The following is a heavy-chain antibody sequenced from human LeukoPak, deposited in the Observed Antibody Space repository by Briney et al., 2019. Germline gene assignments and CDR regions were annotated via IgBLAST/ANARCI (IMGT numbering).Heavy chain of an antibody. CDR1: GFTFSSYA. D-gene: IGHD1-26*01. Sequence: GGSLRLSCAASGFTFSSYAMTWVRQAPGKGLEWVSGISGSGGNTYYADSVKGRFTISRDNSKNTLYLQMNGLRADDTAVYYCARDARRWALGMHFDYWGQGTLVTVSS. J-gene: IGHJ4*02. CDR2: ISGSGGNT. CDR3: ARDARRWALGMHFDY. V-gene: IGHV3-23*01.